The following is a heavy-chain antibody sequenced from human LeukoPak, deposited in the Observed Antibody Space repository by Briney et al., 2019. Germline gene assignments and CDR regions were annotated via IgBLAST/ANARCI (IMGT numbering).Heavy chain of an antibody. D-gene: IGHD1-1*01. Sequence: PGGSLRLSCAASGFPFIDYSMNWVRQAPGKGLEWISYIGISSGNTKYADSVKGRFTISRDYAKNSLYLQMNSLGVEDTAVYFCARDHNYAFDNWGQGTLVTVSS. J-gene: IGHJ4*02. CDR2: IGISSGNT. CDR3: ARDHNYAFDN. CDR1: GFPFIDYS. V-gene: IGHV3-11*06.